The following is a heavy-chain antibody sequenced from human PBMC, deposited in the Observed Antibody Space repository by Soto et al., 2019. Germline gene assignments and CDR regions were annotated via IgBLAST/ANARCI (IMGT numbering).Heavy chain of an antibody. CDR2: IYYRGST. CDR3: ARQQLLPFYYALDV. J-gene: IGHJ6*02. CDR1: GGSISGYY. Sequence: SETLSLTCNVSGGSISGYYWSWIRQPPGKGLEYIGYIYYRGSTNYNPSLESRVTMSVDTSRNQFSLKVNSVTAADTAVYYCARQQLLPFYYALDVWGQGSTVTVSS. V-gene: IGHV4-59*01. D-gene: IGHD6-13*01.